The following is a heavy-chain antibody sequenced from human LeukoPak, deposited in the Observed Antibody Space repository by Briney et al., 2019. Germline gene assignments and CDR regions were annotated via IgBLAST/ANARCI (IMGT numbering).Heavy chain of an antibody. J-gene: IGHJ3*02. CDR3: ARTRGGQQLTYDAFDI. Sequence: ASVKVSCKASGYSFTGYYMHWVRQAPGQGLEWMGWINPNSGGTKYAQKFKGRVTMTRDTSISTAYMELSRLRSDDTAVYYCARTRGGQQLTYDAFDIWGQGTMVTVSS. D-gene: IGHD6-13*01. CDR1: GYSFTGYY. CDR2: INPNSGGT. V-gene: IGHV1-2*02.